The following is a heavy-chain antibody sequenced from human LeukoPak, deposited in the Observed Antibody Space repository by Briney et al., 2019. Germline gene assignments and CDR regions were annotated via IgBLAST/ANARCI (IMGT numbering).Heavy chain of an antibody. V-gene: IGHV3-66*01. CDR2: IYSGGST. J-gene: IGHJ6*02. CDR3: ARWYSSSFRGGMDV. Sequence: PGGSLRLSCAASGFTVSSNYMSWVRQAPGKGLEWVSVIYSGGSTYYADSVKGRFTISRDNSKNTLYLQMNSLRAEDTAVYYCARWYSSSFRGGMDVWGQGTTVTVSS. D-gene: IGHD6-13*01. CDR1: GFTVSSNY.